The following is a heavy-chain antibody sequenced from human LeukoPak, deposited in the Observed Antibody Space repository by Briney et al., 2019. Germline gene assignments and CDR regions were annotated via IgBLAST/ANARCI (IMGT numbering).Heavy chain of an antibody. CDR2: IYSGGST. Sequence: GGSLRLSCAASGFTVSSNYMSWVRQAPGKGLEWVSVIYSGGSTYYADSVKGRFTISRDNSKNTLDLQMNSLRAEDTAVYYCATGLRTATMNFDYWGQGTLVTVSS. CDR1: GFTVSSNY. V-gene: IGHV3-66*01. CDR3: ATGLRTATMNFDY. D-gene: IGHD5-24*01. J-gene: IGHJ4*02.